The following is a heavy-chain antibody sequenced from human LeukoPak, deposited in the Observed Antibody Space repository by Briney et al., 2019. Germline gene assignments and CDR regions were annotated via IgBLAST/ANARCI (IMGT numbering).Heavy chain of an antibody. V-gene: IGHV1-69*13. Sequence: GASVKVSCKASGGTFSSYAISWVRQAPGQGLEWMGGIIPIFGTANYAQKFQGRVTITADESTSTAYMELSSLRSEDTAVYYCARDRGYDILTGYYSDTTTWFDPWGQGTLVTVSS. CDR3: ARDRGYDILTGYYSDTTTWFDP. J-gene: IGHJ5*02. CDR2: IIPIFGTA. D-gene: IGHD3-9*01. CDR1: GGTFSSYA.